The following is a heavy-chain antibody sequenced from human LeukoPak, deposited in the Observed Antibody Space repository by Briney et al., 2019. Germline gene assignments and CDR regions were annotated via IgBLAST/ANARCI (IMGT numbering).Heavy chain of an antibody. Sequence: GGSLRLSCAVSGFTFSDTYMTWIRQAPGKGLESLSYISPSGTDISYADSVKGRFTISRDNAKNSLCLQMNSLRVEDTAVYYCTRHPRNLDYWGQGTLVTVSS. CDR2: ISPSGTDI. V-gene: IGHV3-11*01. J-gene: IGHJ4*02. CDR1: GFTFSDTY. CDR3: TRHPRNLDY. D-gene: IGHD1-14*01.